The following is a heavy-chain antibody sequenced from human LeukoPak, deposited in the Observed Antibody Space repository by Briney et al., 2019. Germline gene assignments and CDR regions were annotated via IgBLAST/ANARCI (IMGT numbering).Heavy chain of an antibody. CDR2: TFYSGST. J-gene: IGHJ6*03. V-gene: IGHV4-59*08. CDR3: ARRRTTGLSGYMDS. D-gene: IGHD2-2*01. CDR1: GGSISSYY. Sequence: TSETLFLTCSVSGGSISSYYWSWIRQPLGKGLEWIGDTFYSGSTSYNPSLESRISISVGTSKKQFSLKLTSVTAADTAVYYCARRRTTGLSGYMDSWGKGTTVTVSS.